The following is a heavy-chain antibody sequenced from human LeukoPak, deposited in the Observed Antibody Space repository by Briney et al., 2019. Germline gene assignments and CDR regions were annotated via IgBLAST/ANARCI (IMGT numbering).Heavy chain of an antibody. D-gene: IGHD1-26*01. V-gene: IGHV1-46*01. CDR1: GYTSTSYY. J-gene: IGHJ4*02. CDR3: ARDFGSSGDRVPFDY. Sequence: ASVKVSCKAYGYTSTSYYIHWVRQAPGQGLEWMGIINPSGGSTSYAQKFQGRVTMTRDTSTSTVYMEMSSLRSEDTAVYYCARDFGSSGDRVPFDYWGQGTLVTVSS. CDR2: INPSGGST.